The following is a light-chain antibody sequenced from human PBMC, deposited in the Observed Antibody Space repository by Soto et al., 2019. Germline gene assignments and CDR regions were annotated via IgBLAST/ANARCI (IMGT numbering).Light chain of an antibody. J-gene: IGKJ5*01. CDR1: ESLLHSDSKSY. Sequence: EIVMTLTPLSLSVAPGQQASISCQSSESLLHSDSKSYLYWYLQKPGQAPQLLIYEVSNRFSGVPDRFSGSGSGTDFTLKISRVQAEDVGVYYCMQSIQLPLTFGQRTRLEIK. V-gene: IGKV2D-29*01. CDR2: EVS. CDR3: MQSIQLPLT.